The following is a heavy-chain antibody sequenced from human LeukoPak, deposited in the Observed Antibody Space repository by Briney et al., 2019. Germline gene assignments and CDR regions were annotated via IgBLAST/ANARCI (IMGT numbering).Heavy chain of an antibody. V-gene: IGHV3-21*01. CDR2: ISSSSSYI. CDR1: GFTFSSYS. D-gene: IGHD2-15*01. J-gene: IGHJ4*02. CDR3: ARSSQEEAIVRPSDY. Sequence: PGGSLRLSCAASGFTFSSYSMNWVRQAPGKGLEWVSSISSSSSYIYYADSVKGRFTISRDNAKNSLYLQMNSLRAEDTAVYYCARSSQEEAIVRPSDYWGQGTLVTVSS.